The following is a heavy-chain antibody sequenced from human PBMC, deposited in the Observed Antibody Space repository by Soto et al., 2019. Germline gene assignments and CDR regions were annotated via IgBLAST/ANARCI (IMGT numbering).Heavy chain of an antibody. V-gene: IGHV4-31*03. CDR1: GDSTSRGGYY. D-gene: IGHD4-17*01. CDR3: ARGAADYGDAFDI. Sequence: QVRLQESGPGLVKPSQTLSLTCRVSGDSTSRGGYYWSWIRQHPGKGLAWIGYIYWSGNTYFNPSLKSRVSISLGTSSNQFSLNLTSVTAADTAVYYCARGAADYGDAFDIWVQGTTVTVSS. J-gene: IGHJ3*02. CDR2: IYWSGNT.